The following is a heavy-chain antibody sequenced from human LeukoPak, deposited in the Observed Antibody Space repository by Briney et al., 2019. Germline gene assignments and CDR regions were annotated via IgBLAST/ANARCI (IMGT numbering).Heavy chain of an antibody. CDR3: VRSITMIVGVIGVLVL. D-gene: IGHD3-22*01. V-gene: IGHV1-2*02. Sequence: SVTVSCNASGYSFTCYYIHWRRPAHGQGLELMGLINPNSGGTSYAQKCQGRVSMIRDLSIRTAYMEVSRLRSADTAVYYCVRSITMIVGVIGVLVLWGEGTVVTVSS. CDR1: GYSFTCYY. J-gene: IGHJ4*02. CDR2: INPNSGGT.